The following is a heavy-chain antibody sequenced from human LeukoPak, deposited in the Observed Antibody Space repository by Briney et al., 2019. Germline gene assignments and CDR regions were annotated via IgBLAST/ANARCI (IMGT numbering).Heavy chain of an antibody. V-gene: IGHV4-39*07. CDR1: GGSISSSSYN. Sequence: SETLSLTCTVSGGSISSSSYNWGWIRQPPGKGLEWIGSIYYSGSTYYNPSLKSRVTISVDTSKNQFSLKLSSVTAADTAVYYCASGNAFDIWGQGTMVTVSS. CDR2: IYYSGST. J-gene: IGHJ3*02. CDR3: ASGNAFDI.